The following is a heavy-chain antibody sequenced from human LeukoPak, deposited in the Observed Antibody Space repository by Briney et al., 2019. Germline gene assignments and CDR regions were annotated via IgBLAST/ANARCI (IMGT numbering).Heavy chain of an antibody. CDR1: GGSISSYY. V-gene: IGHV4-59*08. CDR2: IYYSGST. Sequence: SETLSLTCTVSGGSISSYYWSWIRQPPGKGLEWIGYIYYSGSTNYNPSLKSRVAISVATSKTQFSLKLSSVAAADTAVYYCARLGTYYYDSSAEWGQGTLVTVSS. D-gene: IGHD3-22*01. CDR3: ARLGTYYYDSSAE. J-gene: IGHJ4*02.